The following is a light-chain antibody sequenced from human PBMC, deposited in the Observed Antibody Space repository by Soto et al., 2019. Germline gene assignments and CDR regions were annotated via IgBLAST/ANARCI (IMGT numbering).Light chain of an antibody. Sequence: QSVLTQPPSASGTPGQRVTISCSGSSSNIGNNYVYWYQQVPGTAPKLLIYRNNQRPSGVPDRFSGSKSGTSASLAITGLRSEDEADYYCAAWDDSLSAYVIFGGGTKLTVL. J-gene: IGLJ2*01. CDR3: AAWDDSLSAYVI. CDR2: RNN. V-gene: IGLV1-47*01. CDR1: SSNIGNNY.